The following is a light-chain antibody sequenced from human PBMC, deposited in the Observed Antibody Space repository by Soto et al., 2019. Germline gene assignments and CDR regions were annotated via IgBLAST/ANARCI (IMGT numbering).Light chain of an antibody. V-gene: IGKV3-15*01. CDR3: QQYSNWPQT. CDR1: QSVSIN. J-gene: IGKJ1*01. CDR2: DAS. Sequence: EIVMTQSPATLSASPGESATLSCRASQSVSINLAWYHQKPGQAPRLLIYDASTRASGITARFSGSGSGTECTLTISRLQSEDFAVYYCQQYSNWPQTFGQGTKVDIK.